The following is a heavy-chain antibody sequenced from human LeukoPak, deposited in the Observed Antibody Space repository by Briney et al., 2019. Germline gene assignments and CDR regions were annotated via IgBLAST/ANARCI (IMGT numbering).Heavy chain of an antibody. CDR3: ARSIMGSSGHYGLNYFDY. CDR1: GGSISSGSYY. CDR2: IYTSGST. Sequence: SETLSLTCTVSGGSISSGSYYWSWIRQPAGKGLEWIGRIYTSGSTNYNPSLKSRVTISVDTSKNQFSLKLSSVTAADTAVYYCARSIMGSSGHYGLNYFDYWGQGTLVTVSS. J-gene: IGHJ4*02. D-gene: IGHD3-22*01. V-gene: IGHV4-61*02.